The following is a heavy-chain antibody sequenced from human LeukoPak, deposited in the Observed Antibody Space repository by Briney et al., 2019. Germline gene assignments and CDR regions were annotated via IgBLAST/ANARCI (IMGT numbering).Heavy chain of an antibody. Sequence: ASVKVSCKASGYSFRNYDINWLRQAPGQGLEWMGWISAYNGNTNYAQKLQGRVTMTTDTSTSTAYMELRSLRSDDTAVYYCVRDMSGSGSYRYWGQGTLVTVSS. CDR2: ISAYNGNT. J-gene: IGHJ4*02. CDR3: VRDMSGSGSYRY. CDR1: GYSFRNYD. D-gene: IGHD3-10*01. V-gene: IGHV1-18*01.